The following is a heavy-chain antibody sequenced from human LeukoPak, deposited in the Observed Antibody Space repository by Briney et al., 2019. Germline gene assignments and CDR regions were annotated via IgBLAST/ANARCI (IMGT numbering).Heavy chain of an antibody. Sequence: SETLSLTCTVSGGSISSSSYYWGWIRQPPGKGLEWIGSIYYSGSTYYNPSLKSRVTISVDTSKNQFSLKLSSVTAADTAVYYCAGGRSSSGSGGRWSRKYYYYYGMDVWGQGTTVTVSS. V-gene: IGHV4-39*07. J-gene: IGHJ6*02. D-gene: IGHD6-13*01. CDR1: GGSISSSSYY. CDR2: IYYSGST. CDR3: AGGRSSSGSGGRWSRKYYYYYGMDV.